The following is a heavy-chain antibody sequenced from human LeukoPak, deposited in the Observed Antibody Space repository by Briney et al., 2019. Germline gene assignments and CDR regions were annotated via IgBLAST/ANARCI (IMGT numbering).Heavy chain of an antibody. CDR2: INPSGGST. CDR3: ARSAPGNWFDP. Sequence: ASVKVSCKASGYTFTDYYMHWVRQAPGQGLEWMGIINPSGGSTSYAQKFQGRVTMTRDMSTSTVYMELSSLRSEDTAVYYCARSAPGNWFDPWGQGTLVTVSS. J-gene: IGHJ5*02. V-gene: IGHV1-46*01. CDR1: GYTFTDYY.